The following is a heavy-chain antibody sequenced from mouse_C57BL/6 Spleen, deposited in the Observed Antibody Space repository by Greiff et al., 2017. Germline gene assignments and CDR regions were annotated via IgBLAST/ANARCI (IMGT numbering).Heavy chain of an antibody. CDR1: GFTFSDYY. CDR3: ARAQIYYDPYYFDY. J-gene: IGHJ2*01. V-gene: IGHV5-16*01. CDR2: INYDGSST. Sequence: EVKLVESEGGLVQPGSSMKLSCTASGFTFSDYYMAWVRQVPEKGLEWVANINYDGSSTYYLDSLKSRFIISRDNAKNILYLQMSSLKSEDTATYYCARAQIYYDPYYFDYWGQGTTLTVSS. D-gene: IGHD2-4*01.